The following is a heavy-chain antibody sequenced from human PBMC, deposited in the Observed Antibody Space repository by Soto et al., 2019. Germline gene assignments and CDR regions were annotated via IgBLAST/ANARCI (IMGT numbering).Heavy chain of an antibody. V-gene: IGHV3-66*01. Sequence: VQLVESGGGLVQPGGSLRLSCAASGFNVSSTSMSWVRQAPGKGLEWVSVIYSGAGTHYAGSVKGRFTISRDTSKNTLYLQMNSLRVEETAVYYCAREGSGSSTSFDYWGQGTLFTVSS. CDR1: GFNVSSTS. CDR3: AREGSGSSTSFDY. CDR2: IYSGAGT. J-gene: IGHJ4*02. D-gene: IGHD2-2*01.